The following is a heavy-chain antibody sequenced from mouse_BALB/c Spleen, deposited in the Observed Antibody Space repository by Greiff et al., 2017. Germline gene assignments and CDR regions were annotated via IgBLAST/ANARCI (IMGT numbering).Heavy chain of an antibody. Sequence: QVQLQQSGAELAKPGASVKMSCKASGYTFTSYWMHWVKQRPGQGLEWIGYINPSTGYTEYNQKFKDKATLTVDKSSSTAYMQLSSLTSEDSAVYYCARGYYGSSSYFDYWGQGTTLTVSS. J-gene: IGHJ2*01. V-gene: IGHV1-7*01. CDR3: ARGYYGSSSYFDY. CDR2: INPSTGYT. D-gene: IGHD1-1*01. CDR1: GYTFTSYW.